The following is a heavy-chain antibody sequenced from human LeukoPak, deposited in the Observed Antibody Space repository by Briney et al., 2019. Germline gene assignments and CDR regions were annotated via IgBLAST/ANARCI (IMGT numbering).Heavy chain of an antibody. J-gene: IGHJ4*02. V-gene: IGHV4-59*08. CDR2: IYYSGST. D-gene: IGHD2-2*01. Sequence: PSGTLSLTCTVSGGSISSYYWSWIRQPPGKGLEWIGYIYYSGSTNYNPSLKTRVTISVDTSKNQFSLKLSSVTAADTAIYYCARFSYSTSRALDYWGQGTLVTVSS. CDR3: ARFSYSTSRALDY. CDR1: GGSISSYY.